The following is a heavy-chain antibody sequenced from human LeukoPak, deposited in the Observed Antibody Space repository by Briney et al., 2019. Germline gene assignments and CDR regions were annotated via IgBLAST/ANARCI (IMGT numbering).Heavy chain of an antibody. Sequence: GGSLRLSCAASGFTFTNYGMHWVCQAPGKGLEWVALITYDGYYKYYSDSVKGRFTISSDTSKNTLYLQMNSLRAEDTAVYYCARDLSPVVRASPMGYWGQGTPVTVSS. CDR1: GFTFTNYG. CDR2: ITYDGYYK. CDR3: ARDLSPVVRASPMGY. V-gene: IGHV3-30*03. J-gene: IGHJ4*02. D-gene: IGHD3-10*01.